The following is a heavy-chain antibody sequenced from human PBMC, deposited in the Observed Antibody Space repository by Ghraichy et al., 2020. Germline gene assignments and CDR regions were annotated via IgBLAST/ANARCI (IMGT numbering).Heavy chain of an antibody. V-gene: IGHV3-33*01. D-gene: IGHD3-16*01. CDR2: MWADGKKQ. Sequence: GGSQRLSCVASGFNINSHGMHWVRQAPGKGLEWAAVMWADGKKQHYADSVKGRFTISRDTFKNTVYLQMNSVRVEDTAVYYCARDRSYYADDQWGQGTLVTVSS. CDR1: GFNINSHG. CDR3: ARDRSYYADDQ. J-gene: IGHJ5*02.